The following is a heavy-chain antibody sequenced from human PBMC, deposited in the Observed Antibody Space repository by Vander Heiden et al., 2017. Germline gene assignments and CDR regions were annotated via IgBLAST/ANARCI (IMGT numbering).Heavy chain of an antibody. CDR1: VLTFYKYV. J-gene: IGHJ4*02. D-gene: IGHD3-22*01. CDR2: IVGTGTTT. CDR3: AKTKHSSGYPYFDY. Sequence: VQVLESGGSLVPPGGSLRLFLSGSVLTFYKYVMTWVRQAPGKGLEWVSSIVGTGTTTYYADSVKGRFTISRDNSKNTVYLQMNSLRVEDTAVYFCAKTKHSSGYPYFDYWGPGALVNVSS. V-gene: IGHV3-23*01.